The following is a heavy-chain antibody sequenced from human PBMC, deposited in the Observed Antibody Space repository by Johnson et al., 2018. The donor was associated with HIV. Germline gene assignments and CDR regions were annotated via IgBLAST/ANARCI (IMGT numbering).Heavy chain of an antibody. CDR1: GFTFSSYG. Sequence: QVQLVESGGGVVQPGRSLRLSCAASGFTFSSYGMHWVRQAPGKGLEWVAVISYDGSNKYYADSVKGRFTISRDNSKNTLYLQMNSLRAEDTAVYYCARAEPWDRRHYAFDIWGQGTVVTVSS. J-gene: IGHJ3*02. V-gene: IGHV3-30*03. CDR2: ISYDGSNK. D-gene: IGHD1-1*01. CDR3: ARAEPWDRRHYAFDI.